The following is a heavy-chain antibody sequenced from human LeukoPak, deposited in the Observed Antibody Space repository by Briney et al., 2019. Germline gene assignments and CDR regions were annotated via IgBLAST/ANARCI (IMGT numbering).Heavy chain of an antibody. CDR1: GGSFSGYY. Sequence: SETLSLTCAVYGGSFSGYYWSWIRQPPGKGLEWIGEINHSGSTNYNPSLKSRVTISVDTSKNQFSLKLSSVTAADTALYYCARVRQLVPPGDAFDIWGQGTMVTVSS. CDR3: ARVRQLVPPGDAFDI. V-gene: IGHV4-34*01. D-gene: IGHD6-6*01. J-gene: IGHJ3*02. CDR2: INHSGST.